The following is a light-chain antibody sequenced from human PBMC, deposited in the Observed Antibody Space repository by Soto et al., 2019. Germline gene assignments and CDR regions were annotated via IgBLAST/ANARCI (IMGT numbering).Light chain of an antibody. Sequence: DIQMTQSPSSLSASVGDRVTMTCQASQDIGSNLAWYQQKPGQPPRXLIYDASTRATDIPARFTVSGSGTEFTLTISSLQPEDCETYDCQQANSFPLTFGGGTKV. CDR2: DAS. CDR1: QDIGSN. V-gene: IGKV1D-12*01. CDR3: QQANSFPLT. J-gene: IGKJ4*01.